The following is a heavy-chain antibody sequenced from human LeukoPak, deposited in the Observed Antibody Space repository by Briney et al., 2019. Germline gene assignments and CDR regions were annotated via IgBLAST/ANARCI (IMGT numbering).Heavy chain of an antibody. CDR3: ASLPRIYYYYGMDV. CDR2: ISSSSSYI. CDR1: GFTFSSYW. D-gene: IGHD2/OR15-2a*01. V-gene: IGHV3-21*01. Sequence: GGSLRLSCAASGFTFSSYWMHWVRQAPGKGLEWVSSISSSSSYIYYADSVKGRFTISRDNAKNSLYLQMNSLRAEDTAVYYCASLPRIYYYYGMDVWGQGTTVTVSS. J-gene: IGHJ6*02.